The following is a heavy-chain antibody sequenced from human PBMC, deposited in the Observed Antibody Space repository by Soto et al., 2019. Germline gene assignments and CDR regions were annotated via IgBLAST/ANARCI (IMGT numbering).Heavy chain of an antibody. Sequence: SVKVSCKASGGTFSSYAISWVRQAPGQGLEWMGGIIPIFGTANYAQKFRGRVTITADESTSTAYMELSSLRSEDTAVYYCARDLRDIVVVPAARMRFDPWGQGTLVTVSS. CDR2: IIPIFGTA. CDR3: ARDLRDIVVVPAARMRFDP. CDR1: GGTFSSYA. D-gene: IGHD2-2*01. J-gene: IGHJ5*02. V-gene: IGHV1-69*13.